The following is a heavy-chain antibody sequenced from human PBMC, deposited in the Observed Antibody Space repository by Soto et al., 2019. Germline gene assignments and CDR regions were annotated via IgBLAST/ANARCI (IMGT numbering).Heavy chain of an antibody. V-gene: IGHV4-59*01. CDR1: GGSISSYY. Sequence: SETLSLTCTVSGGSISSYYWSWIRQPPGKGLEWIGYIYYSGSTNYNPSLKSRVTISVDTSKNQFSLKLSSVTAADTAVYYCARGGYSSSWYHYYYDSSGYLSHYGMDVWGQGTTVTVSS. J-gene: IGHJ6*02. D-gene: IGHD3-22*01. CDR3: ARGGYSSSWYHYYYDSSGYLSHYGMDV. CDR2: IYYSGST.